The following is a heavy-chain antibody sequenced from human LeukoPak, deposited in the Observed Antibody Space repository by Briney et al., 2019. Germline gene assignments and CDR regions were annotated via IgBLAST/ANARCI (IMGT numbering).Heavy chain of an antibody. CDR2: ITNNGGLT. Sequence: PGGSLRLSCAASGFTFTSYAMHWVRQAPGKGLEFVSAITNNGGLTHYANSVKGRFTISRDNPKNTLYLQMGSLRAEDMAVYYCARVATNDRRNAFDIWGQGTMVTVSS. CDR1: GFTFTSYA. V-gene: IGHV3-64*01. CDR3: ARVATNDRRNAFDI. D-gene: IGHD2-8*01. J-gene: IGHJ3*02.